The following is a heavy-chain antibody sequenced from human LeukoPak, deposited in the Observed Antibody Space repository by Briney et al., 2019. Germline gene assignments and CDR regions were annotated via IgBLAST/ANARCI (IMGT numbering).Heavy chain of an antibody. D-gene: IGHD6-19*01. CDR1: GGSTSRGDYF. CDR2: IYYSETT. J-gene: IGHJ4*02. CDR3: ARETMAGHFDY. V-gene: IGHV4-30-4*01. Sequence: SETLSLTCTVSGGSTSRGDYFWGWLRQPPGTGLEWIGYIYYSETTYYTPSLKSRVTISVDTSKNQFSLSLRSVTAADTAVYYCARETMAGHFDYWGQGTLVTVSS.